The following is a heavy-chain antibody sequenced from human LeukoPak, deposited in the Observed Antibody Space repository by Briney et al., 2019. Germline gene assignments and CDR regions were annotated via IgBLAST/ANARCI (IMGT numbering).Heavy chain of an antibody. J-gene: IGHJ4*02. D-gene: IGHD2-2*02. CDR1: GGSISSYY. V-gene: IGHV4-59*08. Sequence: SETLSLTCTVSGGSISSYYWSWIRQPPGKGLEWIGYIYYSGSTNYNPSLKSRVTISVDTSKNQFSLKLSSVTAADTAVYYCARVSCSSTSCYIGYWGQGTLVTVSS. CDR2: IYYSGST. CDR3: ARVSCSSTSCYIGY.